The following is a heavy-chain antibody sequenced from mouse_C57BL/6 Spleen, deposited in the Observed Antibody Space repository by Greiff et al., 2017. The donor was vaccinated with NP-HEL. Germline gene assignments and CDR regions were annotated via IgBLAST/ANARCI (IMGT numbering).Heavy chain of an antibody. CDR1: GYTFTSYW. Sequence: QVQLQQSGAELVMPGASVKLSCKASGYTFTSYWMHWVKQRPGQGLEWIGEIDPSDSYTNYNQKFKGKSTLTVDKSSSTAYMQLSSLTSEDSAVYYCAREGLRRHYYAMDYWGQGTSVTVSS. D-gene: IGHD2-4*01. CDR2: IDPSDSYT. CDR3: AREGLRRHYYAMDY. V-gene: IGHV1-69*01. J-gene: IGHJ4*01.